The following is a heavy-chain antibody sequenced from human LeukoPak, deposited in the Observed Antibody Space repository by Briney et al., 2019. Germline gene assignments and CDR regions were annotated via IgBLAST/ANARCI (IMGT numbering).Heavy chain of an antibody. CDR1: GSSFTSYW. D-gene: IGHD6-13*01. V-gene: IGHV5-51*01. Sequence: GESLQISCKGSGSSFTSYWIGWVRQLPGKGLEWMGIIYPGDSDTRYSPSFQGQVTISADKSISTAYLQWSSLKASDTAMYYCARGVGSSWDYYYYGMDVWGQGTTVTVSS. CDR2: IYPGDSDT. J-gene: IGHJ6*02. CDR3: ARGVGSSWDYYYYGMDV.